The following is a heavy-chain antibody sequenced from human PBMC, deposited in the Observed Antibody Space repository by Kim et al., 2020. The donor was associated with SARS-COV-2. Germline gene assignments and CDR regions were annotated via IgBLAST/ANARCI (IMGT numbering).Heavy chain of an antibody. CDR1: GYAFIGYA. J-gene: IGHJ4*02. V-gene: IGHV7-4-1*02. CDR3: ARGNGFTYGLYFFDY. CDR2: INTNTGNP. D-gene: IGHD5-18*01. Sequence: ASVKVSCKASGYAFIGYATSWVRQAPGQGLEWMGWINTNTGNPTYVQGFTGRFVFSVDTSVTTAYLQINSLKADDTAVYYCARGNGFTYGLYFFDYWGQGTLVTVSS.